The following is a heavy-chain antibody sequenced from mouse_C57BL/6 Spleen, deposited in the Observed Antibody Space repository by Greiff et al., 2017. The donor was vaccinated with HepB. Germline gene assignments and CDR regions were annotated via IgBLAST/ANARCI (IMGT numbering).Heavy chain of an antibody. CDR1: GYAFTNYL. CDR3: ARREGTAQATWFAY. D-gene: IGHD3-2*02. V-gene: IGHV1-54*01. Sequence: VQLQQSGAELVRPGTSVKVSCKASGYAFTNYLIEWVKQRPGQGLEWIGVINPGSGGTNYNEKFKGKATLTADKSSSTAYMQLSSLTSEDSAVYFCARREGTAQATWFAYWGQGTLVTVSA. J-gene: IGHJ3*01. CDR2: INPGSGGT.